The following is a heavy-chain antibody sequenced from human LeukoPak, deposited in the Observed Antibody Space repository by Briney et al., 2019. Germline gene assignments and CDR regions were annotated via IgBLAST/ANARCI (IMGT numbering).Heavy chain of an antibody. CDR2: IYYSGST. J-gene: IGHJ4*02. CDR3: ARHYGP. Sequence: SETLSLTCTVSGGSISGSSYYWGWIRQPPGKGLEWVGSIYYSGSTYYNPSLKSRVTISVDTSKNQFSLKLNSVTATDTAVYYYARHYGPWGQGTLVTVSS. D-gene: IGHD3-10*01. V-gene: IGHV4-39*01. CDR1: GGSISGSSYY.